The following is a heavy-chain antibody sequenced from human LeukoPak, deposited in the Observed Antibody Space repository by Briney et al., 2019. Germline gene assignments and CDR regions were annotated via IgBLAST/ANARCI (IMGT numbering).Heavy chain of an antibody. CDR1: GYVFTTNY. D-gene: IGHD3-9*01. J-gene: IGHJ5*02. V-gene: IGHV1-46*01. CDR3: ARGGILTSGHDLPWFDP. CDR2: INPSGGST. Sequence: ASVKVSCKASGYVFTTNYMHWVRQAPGQGLEWMGIINPSGGSTSYAQKFQGRVTMTRDTSTSTVYMELSSLRSEDTAVYYCARGGILTSGHDLPWFDPWGQGTLVTVSS.